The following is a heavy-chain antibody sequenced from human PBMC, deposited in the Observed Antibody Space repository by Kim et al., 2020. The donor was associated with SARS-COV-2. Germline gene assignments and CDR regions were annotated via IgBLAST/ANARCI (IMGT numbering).Heavy chain of an antibody. CDR3: ASGLGGRFDP. Sequence: SQTLSLTCAISGDSVSSDNAVWNWIRQSPSRGLEWLGRTYYRSKWYFDYAVSVKSRITINPDTSKNQASLQLNSVTPEDTAVYYCASGLGGRFDPWGQGTLVTVSS. D-gene: IGHD3-16*01. V-gene: IGHV6-1*01. J-gene: IGHJ5*02. CDR1: GDSVSSDNAV. CDR2: TYYRSKWYF.